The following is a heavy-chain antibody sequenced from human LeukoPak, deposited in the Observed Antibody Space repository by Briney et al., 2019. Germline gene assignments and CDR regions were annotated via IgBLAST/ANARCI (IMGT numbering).Heavy chain of an antibody. CDR2: IIPIFGTA. V-gene: IGHV1-69*05. CDR3: ARYYYDSSGYLDY. Sequence: ASVKVSCKASGGTFSSYAISWVRQAPGQGLEWMGRIIPIFGTANYAQKFQGRVTITTDESTSTAYMELSSLSSEDTAVYYCARYYYDSSGYLDYWGQGTLVTVSS. D-gene: IGHD3-22*01. J-gene: IGHJ4*02. CDR1: GGTFSSYA.